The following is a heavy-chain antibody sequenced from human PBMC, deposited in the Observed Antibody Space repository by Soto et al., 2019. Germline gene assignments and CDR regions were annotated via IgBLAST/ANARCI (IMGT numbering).Heavy chain of an antibody. CDR3: ARDLTAASADY. V-gene: IGHV3-74*01. J-gene: IGHJ4*02. Sequence: EVQLVESGGGLVQPGGSLRLSCAASGFTFSNSWMPWVRQVPGRGLVWVSHINNDGSSTTYAGSVKGQFTISRDNAKSTLYLQMDSLRVEDTAVYYCARDLTAASADYWGQGTLVSVSS. D-gene: IGHD6-13*01. CDR1: GFTFSNSW. CDR2: INNDGSST.